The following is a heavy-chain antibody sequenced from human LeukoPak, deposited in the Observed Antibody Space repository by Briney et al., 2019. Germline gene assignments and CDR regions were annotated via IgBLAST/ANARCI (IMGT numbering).Heavy chain of an antibody. CDR1: GDSISTYY. V-gene: IGHV4-59*01. Sequence: SETLSLTCTVSGDSISTYYWSWIRQPPGKGLEWIGYIHYSGRTNYNPSLKSRVTISVDTSKNQFSLKVSSVTAADTAVYYCATYYWPSGTCLHFDYWGQGTLVTVSS. D-gene: IGHD3-16*01. J-gene: IGHJ4*02. CDR2: IHYSGRT. CDR3: ATYYWPSGTCLHFDY.